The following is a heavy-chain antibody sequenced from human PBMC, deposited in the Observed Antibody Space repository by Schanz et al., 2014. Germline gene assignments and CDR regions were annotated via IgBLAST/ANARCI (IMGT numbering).Heavy chain of an antibody. J-gene: IGHJ4*02. CDR3: ARGYSGYSHFDY. CDR2: INTNTANP. V-gene: IGHV7-4-1*02. D-gene: IGHD5-12*01. CDR1: GGTFSSYS. Sequence: QVQLVQSGAELRKPGTSVKVSCKASGGTFSSYSISWVRQAPGQGLEWMGRINTNTANPTYAQGFTGRFVYTLDASVTTAYLEISSLKAEDTAVYYCARGYSGYSHFDYWGQGTLVTVSS.